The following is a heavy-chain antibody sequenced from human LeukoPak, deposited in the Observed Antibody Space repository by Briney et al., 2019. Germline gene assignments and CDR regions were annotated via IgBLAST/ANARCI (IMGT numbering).Heavy chain of an antibody. J-gene: IGHJ6*03. Sequence: KPSETLSLTCAVYGGSFSGYYWTWIRQTPEKGLEWIGEMNPSGSTNYNPSLKSRVTISVDTSKNQFSLELCSVTAADTAVYYCARGRQDVTMIVVVMTAVSYYLDVWGKGTTVTVS. CDR2: MNPSGST. D-gene: IGHD3-22*01. CDR1: GGSFSGYY. CDR3: ARGRQDVTMIVVVMTAVSYYLDV. V-gene: IGHV4-34*01.